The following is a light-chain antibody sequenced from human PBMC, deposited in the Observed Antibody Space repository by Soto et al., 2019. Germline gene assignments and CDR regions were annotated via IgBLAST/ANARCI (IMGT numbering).Light chain of an antibody. Sequence: QSVLTQPRSVSGSPGQSVTISCTGTSIDVGDYVSWYQQHPGKAPKVMIYDVTQRPSGVPHRFSGSKSGNTASLTVSVLQAEDEADYYCCSHAGSSTYVFGTGTKVTVL. V-gene: IGLV2-11*01. CDR1: SIDVGDY. CDR3: CSHAGSSTYV. J-gene: IGLJ1*01. CDR2: DVT.